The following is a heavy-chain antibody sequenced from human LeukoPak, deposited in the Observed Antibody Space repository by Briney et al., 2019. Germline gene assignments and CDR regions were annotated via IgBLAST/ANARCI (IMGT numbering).Heavy chain of an antibody. CDR3: ARPSYDILTGWLSHFDC. V-gene: IGHV5-51*01. D-gene: IGHD3-9*01. Sequence: GESLKISCKGSRYSFTSYWIGWVRQMPGKGLEWMGIIYPGDSDTRYSLSFQGQVTISADKSISTAYLQWSSLKASDTAMYYCARPSYDILTGWLSHFDCWGQGTLVTVSS. CDR1: RYSFTSYW. J-gene: IGHJ4*02. CDR2: IYPGDSDT.